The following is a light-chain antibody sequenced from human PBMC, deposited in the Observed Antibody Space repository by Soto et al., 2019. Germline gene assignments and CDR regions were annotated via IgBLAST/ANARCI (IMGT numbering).Light chain of an antibody. CDR1: QSVSNN. V-gene: IGKV3-15*01. Sequence: EIVMTQSPATLSVSPGERATVPCRASQSVSNNLAWYQQKPGQAPRLLISGASTRATGIPARFSGSGFGTDFTLTVTRLEPEDFAVYYCQQYAESPLTFGGGTKVEIK. CDR3: QQYAESPLT. CDR2: GAS. J-gene: IGKJ4*01.